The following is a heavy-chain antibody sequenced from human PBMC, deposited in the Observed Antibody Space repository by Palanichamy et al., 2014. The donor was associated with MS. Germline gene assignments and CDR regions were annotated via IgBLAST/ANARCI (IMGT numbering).Heavy chain of an antibody. D-gene: IGHD2-2*01. CDR2: IYYSGST. CDR3: ARDGSGYCSNTNCHGWFDP. V-gene: IGHV4-59*01. Sequence: QVQAAGSGPGLVKPSETLSLTCTVSSGSISSYYWSWIRQPPGKGLEWIGYIYYSGSTNYSPSLKSRVTISVDTSKNQLSLKLSSVTAADTAVYYCARDGSGYCSNTNCHGWFDPWGQGTLVTVSS. CDR1: SGSISSYY. J-gene: IGHJ5*02.